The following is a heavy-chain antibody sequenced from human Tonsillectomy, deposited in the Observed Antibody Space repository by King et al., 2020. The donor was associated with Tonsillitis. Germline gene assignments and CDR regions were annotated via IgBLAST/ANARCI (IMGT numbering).Heavy chain of an antibody. CDR3: ARDIDGAASYYFDY. V-gene: IGHV3-30*04. J-gene: IGHJ4*02. CDR1: GFTFSSYA. D-gene: IGHD2-15*01. CDR2: ISYDESYK. Sequence: VQLVESGGGVVQPGRSLRLSCAASGFTFSSYAINWVRQAPGKGLEWVAVISYDESYKYYADSVKGRFTISRDNSKNTLYLQMNSLRDEDTAVYYCARDIDGAASYYFDYWGQGTLVTVSS.